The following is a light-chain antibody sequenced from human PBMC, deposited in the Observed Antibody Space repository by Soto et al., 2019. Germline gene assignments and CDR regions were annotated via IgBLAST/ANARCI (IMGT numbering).Light chain of an antibody. V-gene: IGLV7-43*01. CDR2: TTN. Sequence: QTVVTQEPSLTVSPGGTVTLTCASSTGAVTSGNYPSWFQQKPGQTPRTLIYTTNSRHSWTPARFSCSLLGGKAALTLSGVQPEDEAEYYCLLYYGGAQLVFGGGTKLTVL. J-gene: IGLJ3*02. CDR1: TGAVTSGNY. CDR3: LLYYGGAQLV.